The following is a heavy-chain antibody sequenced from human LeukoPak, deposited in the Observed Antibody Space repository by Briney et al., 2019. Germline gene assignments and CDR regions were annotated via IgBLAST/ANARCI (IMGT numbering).Heavy chain of an antibody. CDR1: GSTFSSYW. Sequence: GGSLRLSCAASGSTFSSYWMTWVRQAPGRGLEWVANIKPDGSQIYYVDSVKGRFTISRDNAKNSLFLQMNSLRAEDTAVYYCARDLNWENYWGQGTLVSVSS. CDR3: ARDLNWENY. CDR2: IKPDGSQI. D-gene: IGHD7-27*01. V-gene: IGHV3-7*01. J-gene: IGHJ4*02.